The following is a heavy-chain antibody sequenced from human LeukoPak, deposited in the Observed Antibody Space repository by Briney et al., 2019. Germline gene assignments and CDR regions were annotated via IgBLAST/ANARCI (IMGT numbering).Heavy chain of an antibody. CDR3: AKDHYGGGL. V-gene: IGHV3-7*01. CDR1: GFTADSYW. D-gene: IGHD4-23*01. CDR2: IKPDGNEK. Sequence: GRSLRLSCVASGFTADSYWMSWVRQAPGKGLEWVANIKPDGNEKQYVDSVRGRFTVSRDNAKNSLYLQMNSLRAEDTAVYFCAKDHYGGGLWGQGALVTVSS. J-gene: IGHJ4*02.